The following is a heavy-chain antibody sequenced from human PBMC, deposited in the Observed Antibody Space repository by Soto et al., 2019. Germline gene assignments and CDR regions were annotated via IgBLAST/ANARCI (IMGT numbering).Heavy chain of an antibody. J-gene: IGHJ5*02. V-gene: IGHV3-74*01. Sequence: PGGSLRPSCAASGFNLSNHWMHWVRQRPAEGLVWVSRITSDGKSKAYAESVKGRFAISRDNAKNTLYLQMNGLTAEDTAVYYCARESGDWPLNWFDPWGQGTLVTVSS. D-gene: IGHD2-21*02. CDR1: GFNLSNHW. CDR3: ARESGDWPLNWFDP. CDR2: ITSDGKSK.